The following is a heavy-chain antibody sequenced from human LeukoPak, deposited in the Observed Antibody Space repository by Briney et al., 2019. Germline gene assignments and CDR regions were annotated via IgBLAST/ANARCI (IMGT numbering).Heavy chain of an antibody. V-gene: IGHV4-59*08. D-gene: IGHD5-12*01. CDR1: GGSISSYY. CDR3: ARVSGYSGYAYFDY. J-gene: IGHJ4*02. Sequence: SETLSLTCTVSGGSISSYYWSWIRQPPGKGLEWIGYIYYSGSTNYNPSLKSRVTISVDTSKNQFSLKLSSVTAADTAVYYCARVSGYSGYAYFDYWGQGTLVTVSS. CDR2: IYYSGST.